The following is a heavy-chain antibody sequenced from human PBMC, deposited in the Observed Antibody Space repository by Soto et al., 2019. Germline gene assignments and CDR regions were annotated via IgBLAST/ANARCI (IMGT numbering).Heavy chain of an antibody. CDR2: IKHDGRVP. Sequence: PCGSRRLPCQPSAFTGSGYWMSCVRHSAGNGIKWMADIKHDGRVPYYADSLKGRFTISRDTAQKLLYLQMNGMRAEDKALYYFARAPYSNALYCLDLWLQGTLVTVSS. CDR3: ARAPYSNALYCLDL. D-gene: IGHD4-4*01. V-gene: IGHV3-7*03. CDR1: AFTGSGYW. J-gene: IGHJ5*02.